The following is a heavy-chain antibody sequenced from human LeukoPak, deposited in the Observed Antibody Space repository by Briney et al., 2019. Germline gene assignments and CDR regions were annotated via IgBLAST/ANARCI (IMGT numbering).Heavy chain of an antibody. CDR3: ARDWGPMIRGVVLLIGY. CDR2: IIPIFGTA. J-gene: IGHJ4*02. CDR1: GYTFTNYG. V-gene: IGHV1-69*13. Sequence: SVKVSCKASGYTFTNYGISWVRQAPGQGLEWMGGIIPIFGTANYAQKFQGRVTITADESTSTACMELSSLRSEDTAVYYCARDWGPMIRGVVLLIGYWGQGTQVTVSS. D-gene: IGHD3-10*01.